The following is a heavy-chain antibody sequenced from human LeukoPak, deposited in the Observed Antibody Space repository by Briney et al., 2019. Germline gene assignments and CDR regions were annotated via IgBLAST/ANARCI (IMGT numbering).Heavy chain of an antibody. J-gene: IGHJ3*02. CDR1: GFTFSSYE. Sequence: GGSLRLSCAASGFTFSSYEMNWVRQAPGKGLEWVSYISSSSSTIYYADSVKGRFTISRDNAKNSLYLQMNSLRAEDTAVYYCARETFTMIVVGDAFDIWGQGTMVTVSS. V-gene: IGHV3-48*01. D-gene: IGHD3-22*01. CDR2: ISSSSSTI. CDR3: ARETFTMIVVGDAFDI.